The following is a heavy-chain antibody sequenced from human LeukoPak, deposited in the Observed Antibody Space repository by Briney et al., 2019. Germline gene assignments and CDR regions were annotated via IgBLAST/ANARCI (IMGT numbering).Heavy chain of an antibody. CDR2: IKPDGSEK. CDR3: ARERMYSGSGSTYPYYDY. CDR1: GFTFSSYW. V-gene: IGHV3-7*01. D-gene: IGHD3-10*01. J-gene: IGHJ4*02. Sequence: GGSLRLSCAASGFTFSSYWMSWVRQSPGKGLEWVANIKPDGSEKYFMDSVKGRFTISRDNAKNALYLEMNSLRAEDTAEYFCARERMYSGSGSTYPYYDYWGQGTLVTVSS.